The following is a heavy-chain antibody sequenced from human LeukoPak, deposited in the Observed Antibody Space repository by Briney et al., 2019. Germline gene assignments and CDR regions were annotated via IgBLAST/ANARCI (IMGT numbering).Heavy chain of an antibody. D-gene: IGHD6-13*01. CDR2: IYYSGST. Sequence: ASETLSLTCTVSGGSISSYYWSWIRQPPGKGLEWIGYIYYSGSTNYNPSLKSRVTISVDTSKNQFSLKLSSVTAADTAVYYCARHSAHSSTNDAFDMWGQGTLVIVSS. J-gene: IGHJ3*02. CDR1: GGSISSYY. V-gene: IGHV4-59*01. CDR3: ARHSAHSSTNDAFDM.